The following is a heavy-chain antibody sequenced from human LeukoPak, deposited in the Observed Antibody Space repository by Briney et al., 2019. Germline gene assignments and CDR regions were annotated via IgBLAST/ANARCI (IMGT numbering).Heavy chain of an antibody. V-gene: IGHV3-23*01. Sequence: GGSLRLSCAASGFIFSNYALMWLRQSPGKGLEWVSAIRGSGGGTFYADSVKGRFTISRDNSKNTLYLQMNGLRAEDTAVYYCARDPNGDYIGAFDMWGQGTLVTVSS. CDR3: ARDPNGDYIGAFDM. D-gene: IGHD4-17*01. CDR2: IRGSGGGT. CDR1: GFIFSNYA. J-gene: IGHJ4*01.